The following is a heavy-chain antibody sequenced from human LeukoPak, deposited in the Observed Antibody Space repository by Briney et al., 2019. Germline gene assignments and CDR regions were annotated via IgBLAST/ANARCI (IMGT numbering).Heavy chain of an antibody. D-gene: IGHD3-10*01. V-gene: IGHV4-34*01. CDR1: GGSFSGYY. CDR2: INHSGST. Sequence: PSETLSLTCAVYGGSFSGYYWSWIRQPPGKGLEWIGEINHSGSTNYNPSLKSRVTISVDTSKNQFSLKLSSVTAADTAVYYCARQDYYGSGSYSPLGDFDYWGQGTLVTVSS. J-gene: IGHJ4*02. CDR3: ARQDYYGSGSYSPLGDFDY.